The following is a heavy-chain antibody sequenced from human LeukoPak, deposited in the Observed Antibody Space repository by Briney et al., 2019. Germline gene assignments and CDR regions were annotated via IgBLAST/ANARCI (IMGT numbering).Heavy chain of an antibody. V-gene: IGHV3-30*04. CDR3: ARDLELSAVYYFDS. J-gene: IGHJ4*02. CDR2: ISSGSEK. D-gene: IGHD3-3*01. Sequence: GGSLRLSCEASGFTFSIFPMHWVRQAPGKGLEWVALISSGSEKYYADSVKGRFTISRDNSKNMLYLQMNSLRADDRAVYYCARDLELSAVYYFDSWGQGTLVIVSS. CDR1: GFTFSIFP.